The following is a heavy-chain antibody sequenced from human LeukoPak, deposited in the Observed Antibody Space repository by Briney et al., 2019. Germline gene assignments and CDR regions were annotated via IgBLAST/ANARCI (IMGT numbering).Heavy chain of an antibody. J-gene: IGHJ6*02. CDR3: ARWDYDYVWGSYRYYYYYGMDV. CDR1: GYTFTSYG. D-gene: IGHD3-16*02. V-gene: IGHV1-18*01. Sequence: ASVTVSCKASGYTFTSYGISWVRQAPGQGLEWMGWISAYNGNTNYAQKLQGRVTMTTDTSTSTAYMELKSLRSDDTAVYHCARWDYDYVWGSYRYYYYYGMDVWGQGTTVTVSS. CDR2: ISAYNGNT.